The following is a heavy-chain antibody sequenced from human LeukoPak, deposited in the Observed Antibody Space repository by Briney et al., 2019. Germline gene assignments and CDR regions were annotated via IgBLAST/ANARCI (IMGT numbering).Heavy chain of an antibody. V-gene: IGHV1-8*02. CDR3: ARARGNSSGWYYYGMDV. CDR2: MNPNSGNT. J-gene: IGHJ6*02. D-gene: IGHD6-19*01. CDR1: GGTFSSYA. Sequence: ASVKVSCKASGGTFSSYAISWVRQATGQGLEWMGWMNPNSGNTGYAQKFQGRVSMTRNTSISTAYMELSSLRSEDTAVYYCARARGNSSGWYYYGMDVWGQGTTVTVSS.